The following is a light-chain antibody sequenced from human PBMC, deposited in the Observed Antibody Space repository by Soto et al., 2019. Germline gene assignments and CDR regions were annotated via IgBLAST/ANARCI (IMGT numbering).Light chain of an antibody. J-gene: IGLJ1*01. CDR1: SCDIGGYNY. CDR3: SSYTSRSALSV. Sequence: QSALTQPASVSGSPGQSITISCTGTSCDIGGYNYVSWYQQHPGKAPKLMIYEVSNRPSGVSNRFSGSKSGNTASLTISGLQADDEADYYCSSYTSRSALSVFGTGTKLTVL. V-gene: IGLV2-14*01. CDR2: EVS.